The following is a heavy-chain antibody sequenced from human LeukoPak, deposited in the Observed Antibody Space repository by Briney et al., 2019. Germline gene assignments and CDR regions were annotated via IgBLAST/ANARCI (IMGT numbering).Heavy chain of an antibody. J-gene: IGHJ3*02. CDR2: INPNSGGT. Sequence: ASVKVSCKASGYTFTGYYMHWVRQAPGQGLEWMGWINPNSGGTNYAQKFQGRVTMTRDTSISTAYMELSRLRSDDTAVYYCVREKAIVGATDAFDIWGQGTMVTVSS. D-gene: IGHD1-26*01. V-gene: IGHV1-2*02. CDR1: GYTFTGYY. CDR3: VREKAIVGATDAFDI.